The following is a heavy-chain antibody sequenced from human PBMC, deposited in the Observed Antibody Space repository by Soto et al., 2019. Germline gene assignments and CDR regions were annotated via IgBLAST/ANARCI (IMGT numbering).Heavy chain of an antibody. CDR1: GGSFSGYY. V-gene: IGHV4-34*01. D-gene: IGHD2-8*01. Sequence: SETLSLTCAVYGGSFSGYYWSWIRQPPGKGLEWIGEINHSGSANYNPSLKSRVTISVDTSKNQFSLKLSSVTAADTAVYYCARLGYCTNGVCYTPGSFDIWGQGTMVTVSS. J-gene: IGHJ3*02. CDR2: INHSGSA. CDR3: ARLGYCTNGVCYTPGSFDI.